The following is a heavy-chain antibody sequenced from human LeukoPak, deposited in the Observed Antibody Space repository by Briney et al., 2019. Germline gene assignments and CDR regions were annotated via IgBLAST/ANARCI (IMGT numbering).Heavy chain of an antibody. V-gene: IGHV3-23*01. Sequence: GGSLRFSCAASGFRFSDFTMTWVRQAPGKGPEWVSAIGGRGGSTYYADSLGGRFTISRDNSKDMAYLQMNSLKVEDTATYYCGKEGGAWGQGTKVTVSS. J-gene: IGHJ5*02. CDR2: IGGRGGST. CDR3: GKEGGA. CDR1: GFRFSDFT. D-gene: IGHD3-16*01.